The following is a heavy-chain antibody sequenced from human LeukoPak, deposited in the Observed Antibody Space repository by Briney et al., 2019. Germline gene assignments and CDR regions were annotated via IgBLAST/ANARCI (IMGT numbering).Heavy chain of an antibody. CDR2: FDPEDGET. CDR3: ARGYELDY. Sequence: GASVKVSCKVSGYTLTELSMHWVRQAPGKGLEWMGGFDPEDGETIYAQKFQGRVTMTTDTSTSTAYMELRSLRSDDTAVYYCARGYELDYWGQGTLVTVSS. V-gene: IGHV1-24*01. CDR1: GYTLTELS. D-gene: IGHD3-3*01. J-gene: IGHJ4*02.